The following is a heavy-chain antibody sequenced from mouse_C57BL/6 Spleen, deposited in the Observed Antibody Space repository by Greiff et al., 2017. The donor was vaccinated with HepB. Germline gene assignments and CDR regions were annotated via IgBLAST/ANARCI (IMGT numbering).Heavy chain of an antibody. CDR3: ARRFPYYYGGGYFDV. D-gene: IGHD1-1*01. J-gene: IGHJ1*03. CDR2: INPNNGGT. CDR1: GYTFTDYY. V-gene: IGHV1-26*01. Sequence: EVQLQQSGPELVKPGASVKISCKASGYTFTDYYMNWVKQSHGKSLEWIGDINPNNGGTSYNQKFKGKATLTVDKSSSTAYMERRSLTSEDSTVYYCARRFPYYYGGGYFDVWGTGTTVTVSS.